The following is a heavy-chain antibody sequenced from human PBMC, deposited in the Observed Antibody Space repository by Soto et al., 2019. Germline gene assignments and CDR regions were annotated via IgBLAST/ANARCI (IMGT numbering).Heavy chain of an antibody. CDR1: GFTFSSYA. Sequence: GGSLRLSCAASGFTFSSYAMHWVRQAPGKGLEWVAVISYDGSNKYYAVSVKGRFTISRDNSKNTLYLQMNSLRAEDTAVYYCARVSGGSYQSQYFQHWGQGTLVTVSS. V-gene: IGHV3-30-3*01. CDR2: ISYDGSNK. CDR3: ARVSGGSYQSQYFQH. D-gene: IGHD1-26*01. J-gene: IGHJ1*01.